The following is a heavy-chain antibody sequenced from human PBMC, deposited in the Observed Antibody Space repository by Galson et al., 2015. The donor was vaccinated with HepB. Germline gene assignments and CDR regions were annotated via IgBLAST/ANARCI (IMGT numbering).Heavy chain of an antibody. CDR1: GFTFSGSA. V-gene: IGHV3-73*01. D-gene: IGHD6-13*01. CDR3: IRMADLSGYSSS. CDR2: IRIKASNYAT. J-gene: IGHJ4*02. Sequence: SLRLSCAASGFTFSGSAIHWVRQTSGKGLEWVGLIRIKASNYATAYAASLQGRFTISRDDSKNTAYLHMKSLKTEDTAVYYCIRMADLSGYSSSWGQGTLVTVSS.